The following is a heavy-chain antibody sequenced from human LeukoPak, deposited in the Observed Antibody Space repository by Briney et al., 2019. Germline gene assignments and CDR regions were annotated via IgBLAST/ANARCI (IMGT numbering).Heavy chain of an antibody. CDR2: IYYSGST. V-gene: IGHV4-59*12. Sequence: SETLSLTCTVSGGSISSYYWSWIRQPPGKGLEWIGYIYYSGSTNYNPSLKSRVTISVDTSKNQFSLKLSSVTAADTAVYYCARERVYGSGSYYNLFDYWGQGTLVTVSS. D-gene: IGHD3-10*01. J-gene: IGHJ4*02. CDR1: GGSISSYY. CDR3: ARERVYGSGSYYNLFDY.